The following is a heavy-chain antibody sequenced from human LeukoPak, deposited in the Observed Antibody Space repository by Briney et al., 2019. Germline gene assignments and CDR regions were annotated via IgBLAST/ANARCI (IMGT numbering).Heavy chain of an antibody. CDR3: ARGWVPAGDAFDI. D-gene: IGHD2-2*01. Sequence: ESLKISCKGSGYSFTSYWIGWVRQMPGKGLEWMGIIYPGDSDTRYSPSLQGQVTISADKSISTAYLQWSSLKASDTAMYYCARGWVPAGDAFDIWGQGTMVTVSS. V-gene: IGHV5-51*01. CDR1: GYSFTSYW. J-gene: IGHJ3*02. CDR2: IYPGDSDT.